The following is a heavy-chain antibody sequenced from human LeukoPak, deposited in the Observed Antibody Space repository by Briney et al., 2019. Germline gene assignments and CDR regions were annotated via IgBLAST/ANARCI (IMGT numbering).Heavy chain of an antibody. J-gene: IGHJ4*02. D-gene: IGHD3-10*01. V-gene: IGHV3-30-3*01. CDR2: ISYDGSNK. CDR1: GFTFSSYA. Sequence: PGGSLRLSCAASGFTFSSYAMHWVRQAPGKGLEWLAVISYDGSNKYYADSVKGRFTISRDNSKNTLYLQMNSLRAEDTAVYYCAREAYGSGNYSPYFDYWGQGTLVTVSS. CDR3: AREAYGSGNYSPYFDY.